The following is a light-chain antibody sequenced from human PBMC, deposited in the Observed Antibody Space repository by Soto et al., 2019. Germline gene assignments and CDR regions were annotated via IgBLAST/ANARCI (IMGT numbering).Light chain of an antibody. V-gene: IGKV1-5*03. J-gene: IGKJ1*01. Sequence: DIQMTQSPSTMSASVGDRVTISCRASQSIDSWLAWYQQKPGKAPKLLMYKASNLETGVPLRFSGSGSETEFTLTISSLQPDDFAIYYCQHYQSYSWTFGRGTKVELK. CDR1: QSIDSW. CDR2: KAS. CDR3: QHYQSYSWT.